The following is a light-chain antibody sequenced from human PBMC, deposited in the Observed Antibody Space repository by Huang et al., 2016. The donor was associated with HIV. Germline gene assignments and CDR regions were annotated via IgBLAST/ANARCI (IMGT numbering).Light chain of an antibody. V-gene: IGKV3-11*02. CDR2: DAS. J-gene: IGKJ4*01. Sequence: EIVLTQSPDTLSLSPGESATLSCGATQSLNSYLAWYQQKPAQPPRLLIYDASNRATGIPARFSGSGSGRDFSLTISSLEPEDCAVYYCQQRSSWPELTFGGGTKVEIK. CDR3: QQRSSWPELT. CDR1: QSLNSY.